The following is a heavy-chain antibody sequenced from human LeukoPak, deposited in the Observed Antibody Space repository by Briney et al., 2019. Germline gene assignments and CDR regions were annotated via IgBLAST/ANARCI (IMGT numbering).Heavy chain of an antibody. D-gene: IGHD3-22*01. V-gene: IGHV4-30-2*01. J-gene: IGHJ4*02. CDR2: IYHSGST. CDR3: ARGVVVARPWGLFDY. CDR1: GGSISSGGYY. Sequence: PSETLSLTCTVSGGSISSGGYYWSWIRQPPGKGLEWIGYIYHSGSTYYNPSLKSRVTISVDRSKNQFSLKLSSVTAADTAVYYCARGVVVARPWGLFDYWGQGTLVTVSS.